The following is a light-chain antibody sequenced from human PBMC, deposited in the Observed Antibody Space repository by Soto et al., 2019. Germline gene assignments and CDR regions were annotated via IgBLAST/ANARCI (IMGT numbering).Light chain of an antibody. CDR1: QDISNY. CDR2: DAS. J-gene: IGKJ1*01. V-gene: IGKV1-33*01. Sequence: DIQMTQSPSSLSASVGDRVTITCQASQDISNYLNWYQQKPGKAPKLLIYDASNLETGGPSRFSGSASGTDLTFTISSLQPEDIATYYCQQYANLPPRTFGQGTKVEIQ. CDR3: QQYANLPPRT.